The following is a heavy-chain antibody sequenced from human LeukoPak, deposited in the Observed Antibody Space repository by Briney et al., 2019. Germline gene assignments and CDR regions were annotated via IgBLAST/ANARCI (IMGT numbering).Heavy chain of an antibody. CDR2: INHSGST. CDR1: GGSFSGYY. CDR3: ARLAYCSSTSRSLDY. J-gene: IGHJ4*02. Sequence: SETLSLTCAVYGGSFSGYYWSWIRQPPGKGLEWIGEINHSGSTNYNPSLKSRVTISVDTSKNQFSLKLSSVTAADTAVYYCARLAYCSSTSRSLDYWGQGTLVTVSS. D-gene: IGHD2-2*01. V-gene: IGHV4-34*01.